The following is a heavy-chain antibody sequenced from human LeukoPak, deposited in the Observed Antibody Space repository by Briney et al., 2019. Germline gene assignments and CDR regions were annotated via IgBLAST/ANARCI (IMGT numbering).Heavy chain of an antibody. J-gene: IGHJ5*02. CDR3: ARHFIVVVPAATFAWFDP. CDR1: GGSISSSSYY. V-gene: IGHV4-39*01. D-gene: IGHD2-2*01. Sequence: ASETLSLTCTVSGGSISSSSYYWGWIRQPPGKGLEWIGSIYYSGSTYYNPSLKSRVTISVDTSKNQFSLKLSSVTAADTAVYYCARHFIVVVPAATFAWFDPWGQGTLVTVSS. CDR2: IYYSGST.